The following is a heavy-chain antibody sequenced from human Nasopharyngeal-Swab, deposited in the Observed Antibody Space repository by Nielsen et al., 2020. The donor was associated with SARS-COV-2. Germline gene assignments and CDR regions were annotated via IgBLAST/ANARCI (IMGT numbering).Heavy chain of an antibody. CDR3: AKDPFFGYCTNGVCFVS. CDR1: GFTFSSYA. V-gene: IGHV3-23*01. J-gene: IGHJ4*02. Sequence: GGSLRLSCAASGFTFSSYAMSWVRQAPGKGLEWVSAISGSGGSTYYADSVKGRFTISRDNSKNTLYLQMNSLRAEDTAVYYCAKDPFFGYCTNGVCFVSWGQGTLVTVSS. CDR2: ISGSGGST. D-gene: IGHD2-8*01.